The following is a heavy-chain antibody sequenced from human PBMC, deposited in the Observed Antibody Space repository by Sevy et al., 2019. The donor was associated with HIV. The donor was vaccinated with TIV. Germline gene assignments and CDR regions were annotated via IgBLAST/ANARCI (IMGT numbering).Heavy chain of an antibody. CDR3: ARVLFGGWGRLRHFDY. CDR1: GFTVSSNY. V-gene: IGHV3-53*01. J-gene: IGHJ4*02. CDR2: IYSGGST. D-gene: IGHD3-10*02. Sequence: GGSLRLSCAASGFTVSSNYMSWVRQAPGKGLEWVSVIYSGGSTYYADSVKGRFTISRDNSKNTLYLQMNSLRAEETAVYYCARVLFGGWGRLRHFDYWGQGTLVTVSS.